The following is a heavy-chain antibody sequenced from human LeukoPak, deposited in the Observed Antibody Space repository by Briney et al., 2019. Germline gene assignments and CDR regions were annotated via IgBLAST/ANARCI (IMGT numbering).Heavy chain of an antibody. CDR3: ARLGDTAMDYFDY. D-gene: IGHD5-18*01. V-gene: IGHV5-51*01. J-gene: IGHJ4*02. CDR2: SYPGDSNT. CDR1: GYIFTSYW. Sequence: GESLKISCKGSGYIFTSYWIGWVRQMPGKGLEWMGISYPGDSNTRYSPSFQGQFTISADKSISTAYLQWSSLKDSDTAMYYCARLGDTAMDYFDYGGQGTLVTVSS.